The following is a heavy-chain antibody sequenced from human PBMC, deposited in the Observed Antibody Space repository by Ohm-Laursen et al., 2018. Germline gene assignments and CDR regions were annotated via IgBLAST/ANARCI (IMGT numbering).Heavy chain of an antibody. Sequence: GTLSLTCTVSGGSISSYYWSWIRQPPGKGLEWIGYIYYSGSTNYNPSLKSRVSMSVDTSNNQFSLQLRYVTAADTAIYYCARGETIFGFEKKYWGQGTTVTVSS. D-gene: IGHD3-3*01. CDR1: GGSISSYY. CDR3: ARGETIFGFEKKY. V-gene: IGHV4-59*01. J-gene: IGHJ6*02. CDR2: IYYSGST.